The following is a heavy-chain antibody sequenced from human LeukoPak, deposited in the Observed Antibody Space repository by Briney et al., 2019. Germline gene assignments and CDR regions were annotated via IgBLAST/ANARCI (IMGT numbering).Heavy chain of an antibody. V-gene: IGHV4-34*01. D-gene: IGHD6-6*01. CDR1: GGSFSGYY. CDR3: ARLRTSSFDY. J-gene: IGHJ4*02. CDR2: INHSGST. Sequence: SETLSLTCAVYGGSFSGYYWSWIRQPPWKGLEWIGEINHSGSTNYNPSLKSRVTISVDTSKNQFSLKLSSVTAADTAVYYCARLRTSSFDYWGQGTLVTVSS.